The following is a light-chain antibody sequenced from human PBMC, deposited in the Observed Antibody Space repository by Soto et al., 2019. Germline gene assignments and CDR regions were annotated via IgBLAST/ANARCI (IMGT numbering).Light chain of an antibody. CDR1: QSVSSSS. J-gene: IGKJ3*01. V-gene: IGKV3-20*01. CDR3: QQYGNSFT. CDR2: DAS. Sequence: EIVLAQSPGTLSLSPGERATLSCRASQSVSSSSLAWYQQKPGQAPRLLIYDASSRATGIPDRFTASGSGTDFTLTISRLEPEDFAMYYCQQYGNSFTFGPGTRVKIK.